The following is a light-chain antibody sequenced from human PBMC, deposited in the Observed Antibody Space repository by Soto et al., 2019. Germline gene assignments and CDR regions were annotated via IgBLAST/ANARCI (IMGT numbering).Light chain of an antibody. CDR3: QQYGSSRIIT. CDR2: GAS. V-gene: IGKV3-20*01. J-gene: IGKJ5*01. CDR1: QYVTKN. Sequence: EVVFTQSPATLSLSPGERATLSCRASQYVTKNLAWYQQKPGQAPRLLIYGASSRANGIPARFSGSGSGTDLTLTISRLEPEDFAVYHCQQYGSSRIITFGQGTRLEIK.